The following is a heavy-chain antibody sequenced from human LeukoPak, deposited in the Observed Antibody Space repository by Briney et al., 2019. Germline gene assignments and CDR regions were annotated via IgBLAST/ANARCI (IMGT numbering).Heavy chain of an antibody. CDR3: ARGGGYSSSWYKSPGEY. J-gene: IGHJ4*02. Sequence: SCAASGFTFSSYAISWVRQAPGQGLEWMGGIIPIFATANYAQKFQGRVTITADKSTSTAYMELSSLRSEDTAVYYCARGGGYSSSWYKSPGEYWGQGTLVTVSS. CDR2: IIPIFATA. D-gene: IGHD6-13*01. CDR1: GFTFSSYA. V-gene: IGHV1-69*06.